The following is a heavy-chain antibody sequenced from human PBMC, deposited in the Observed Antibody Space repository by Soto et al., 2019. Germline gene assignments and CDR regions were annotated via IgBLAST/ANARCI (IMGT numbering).Heavy chain of an antibody. D-gene: IGHD5-12*01. CDR1: GFTFSSYS. CDR2: ISSSRTT. CDR3: ARDTRDGYLGY. J-gene: IGHJ4*02. Sequence: EVQLVESGGGLVQPGGSLRLSCAASGFTFSSYSMNWVRQAPGTGLEWVSYISSSRTTYYADSVKGRFTISRDNAKNSLYLQMNSLRDEDTAVYYCARDTRDGYLGYWGQGTLVTVSS. V-gene: IGHV3-48*02.